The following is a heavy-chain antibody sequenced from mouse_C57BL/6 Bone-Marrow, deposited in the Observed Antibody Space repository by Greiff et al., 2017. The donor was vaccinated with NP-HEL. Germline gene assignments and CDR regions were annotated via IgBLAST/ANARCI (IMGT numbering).Heavy chain of an antibody. J-gene: IGHJ3*01. Sequence: QVQLQQPGAELVKPGASVKLSCKASGYTFTSYWMQWVKQRPGQGLEWIGEIDPSDSYTNYNQKFKGKAKLTVDTSSSTAYMQLSSLTSEESAVYYCARYPFAYWGQGTLVTVSA. CDR1: GYTFTSYW. CDR2: IDPSDSYT. CDR3: ARYPFAY. V-gene: IGHV1-50*01.